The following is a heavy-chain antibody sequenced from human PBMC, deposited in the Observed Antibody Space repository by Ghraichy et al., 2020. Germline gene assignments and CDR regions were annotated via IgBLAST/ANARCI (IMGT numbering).Heavy chain of an antibody. J-gene: IGHJ6*02. CDR1: GFTFSSYG. CDR2: IWYDGSNK. CDR3: ARESASYYYYGMDV. Sequence: SCAASGFTFSSYGMHWVRQAPGKGLEWVAVIWYDGSNKYYADSVKGRFTISRDNSKNTLYLQMNSLRAEDTAVYYCARESASYYYYGMDVWGQGTTVTVSS. V-gene: IGHV3-33*01.